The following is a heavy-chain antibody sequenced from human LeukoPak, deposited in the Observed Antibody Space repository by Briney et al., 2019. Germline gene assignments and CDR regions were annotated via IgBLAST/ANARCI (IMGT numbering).Heavy chain of an antibody. CDR2: ISGSGGST. D-gene: IGHD3-22*01. CDR3: AKDPYYYDSSGDDTIY. CDR1: GFTFSSYA. V-gene: IGHV3-23*01. Sequence: PGGSLRLSCAASGFTFSSYAMSWVRQAPGKGLEWVSAISGSGGSTYYADSVKGRFTISRDNSKNTLYLQMNSLRAEDTAVYYCAKDPYYYDSSGDDTIYWGQGILVTVSS. J-gene: IGHJ4*02.